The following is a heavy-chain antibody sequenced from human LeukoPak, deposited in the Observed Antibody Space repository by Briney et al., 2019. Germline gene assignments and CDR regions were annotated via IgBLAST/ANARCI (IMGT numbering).Heavy chain of an antibody. Sequence: GGSLRLSCAASGFSFSTYGMNWVRQAPGKGLEWVSAISGSGGSTYYADSVKGRFTISRDNSKNTPYLQMYSPRAEDTAVDYCAKGPWDIVVVPAAFDYWGQGTLVTVSS. CDR1: GFSFSTYG. CDR2: ISGSGGST. CDR3: AKGPWDIVVVPAAFDY. D-gene: IGHD2-2*01. V-gene: IGHV3-23*01. J-gene: IGHJ4*02.